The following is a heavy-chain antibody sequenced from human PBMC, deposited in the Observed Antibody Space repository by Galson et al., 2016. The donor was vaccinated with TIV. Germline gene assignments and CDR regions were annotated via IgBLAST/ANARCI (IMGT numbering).Heavy chain of an antibody. J-gene: IGHJ2*01. CDR2: IYTGGRS. CDR1: GDSISSLY. CDR3: ARDFSGDSVWYFGL. V-gene: IGHV4-4*07. Sequence: SETLSLTCTVSGDSISSLYWSWIRQPAGKGLEWIGRIYTGGRSNYNPSLKSRVTMSLDTSKNQFSLKLTSATAADTAVYYCARDFSGDSVWYFGLWGRGTLVVVSS. D-gene: IGHD5-12*01.